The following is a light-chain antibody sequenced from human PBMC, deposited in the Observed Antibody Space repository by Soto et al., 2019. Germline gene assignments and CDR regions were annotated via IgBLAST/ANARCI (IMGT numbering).Light chain of an antibody. V-gene: IGLV2-14*01. Sequence: QSALTQPASVSGSPGQSITISCTGTSSDVGGYNYVSWYQQHPGKAPKLMIYDVSNRPSGVSNRFSGSKSGNTASLTISGIQAEDEADYYCSSYTSSSTPVFGTGTQLTVL. CDR3: SSYTSSSTPV. J-gene: IGLJ1*01. CDR2: DVS. CDR1: SSDVGGYNY.